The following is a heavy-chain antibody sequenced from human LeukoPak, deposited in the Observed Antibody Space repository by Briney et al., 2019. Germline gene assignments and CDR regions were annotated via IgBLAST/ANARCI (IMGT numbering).Heavy chain of an antibody. Sequence: PGGSLSLSCVASGYTFSSYDMHWVRQAPGKGLEWVAGIWHDGSKKYYADSVKGRFTISRDNSKNTLYLEMNSLRVEDTALYYCARAFTDSSGSSRFGDYWGQGTLVTVSS. V-gene: IGHV3-33*01. D-gene: IGHD3-22*01. CDR1: GYTFSSYD. J-gene: IGHJ4*02. CDR2: IWHDGSKK. CDR3: ARAFTDSSGSSRFGDY.